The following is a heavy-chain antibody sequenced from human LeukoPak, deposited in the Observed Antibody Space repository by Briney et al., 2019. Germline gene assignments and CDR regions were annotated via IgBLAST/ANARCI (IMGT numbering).Heavy chain of an antibody. CDR3: ARARNNYDISSFSALDY. Sequence: PGGSLRLSCAASGFTFSSYSMNWVRQAPGKGLEWISSISTSSSYIYSADSVKGRFAISRDNSKNTLYLLLSSLRADDTAVYYCARARNNYDISSFSALDYWGQGTLVTVSS. D-gene: IGHD3-22*01. V-gene: IGHV3-21*01. J-gene: IGHJ4*02. CDR2: ISTSSSYI. CDR1: GFTFSSYS.